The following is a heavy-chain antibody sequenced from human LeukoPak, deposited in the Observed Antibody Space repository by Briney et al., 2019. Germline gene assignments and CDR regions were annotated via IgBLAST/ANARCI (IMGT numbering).Heavy chain of an antibody. D-gene: IGHD3-22*01. CDR2: VHYTGKT. J-gene: IGHJ4*02. Sequence: SGTLSLTCTVSGDSISSSYWSWIRQPPGKRLEWVGYVHYTGKTNYNPSLNNRATISVDMSKSQFSLTLTSVTVADTAMYYCARGYYDRSGSSNPFDSWGQGTLVTVSA. V-gene: IGHV4-59*01. CDR1: GDSISSSY. CDR3: ARGYYDRSGSSNPFDS.